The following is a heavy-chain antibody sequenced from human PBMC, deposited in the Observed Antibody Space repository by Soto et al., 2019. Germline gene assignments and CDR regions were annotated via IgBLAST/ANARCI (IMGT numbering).Heavy chain of an antibody. CDR1: GFTFTSYG. CDR2: ISYDGCLQ. V-gene: IGHV3-30*03. J-gene: IGHJ4*02. CDR3: VSDPGYVHASVPYS. Sequence: QAHLVESGGGVVQPGRALRLSCAASGFTFTSYGMHWVRQAPGTRLEWVAVISYDGCLQHYADSVKGRFTISRNNSRSMVLLQMNSLRAEDTAVYYCVSDPGYVHASVPYSWGQGTLVSVSS. D-gene: IGHD3-16*01.